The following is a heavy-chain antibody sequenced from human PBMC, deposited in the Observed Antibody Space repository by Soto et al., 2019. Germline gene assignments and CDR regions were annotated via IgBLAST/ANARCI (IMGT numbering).Heavy chain of an antibody. CDR1: GYTFTGYY. V-gene: IGHV1-2*02. CDR3: ARDSRYCSGGSCCCD. CDR2: INPNSGGT. D-gene: IGHD2-15*01. J-gene: IGHJ4*02. Sequence: ASVKVSCKASGYTFTGYYMHWVRQAPGQGLEWMGWINPNSGGTNYAQKFQGRVTMTRDTSISTAYMELSRLRSDDTAVYYCARDSRYCSGGSCCCDWGQRTLVTVAS.